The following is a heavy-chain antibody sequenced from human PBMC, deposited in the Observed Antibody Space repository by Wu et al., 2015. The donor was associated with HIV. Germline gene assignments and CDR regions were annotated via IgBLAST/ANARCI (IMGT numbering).Heavy chain of an antibody. CDR2: TNPNSGNT. D-gene: IGHD1-26*01. CDR1: GYTFTSYE. Sequence: QVQLVQSGAEVKKPGASVTVSCKASGYTFTSYEIVWVRQATGQGLEWIGWTNPNSGNTGYAQKFQGRVAMTSDASVTTAYMQLYRLTSDDTAVYFCARDSPLLVGYDYWAQGTLVTVSS. CDR3: ARDSPLLVGYDY. V-gene: IGHV1-8*02. J-gene: IGHJ4*02.